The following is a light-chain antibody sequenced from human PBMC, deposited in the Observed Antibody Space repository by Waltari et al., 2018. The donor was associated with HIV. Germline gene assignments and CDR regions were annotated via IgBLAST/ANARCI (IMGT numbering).Light chain of an antibody. CDR3: QVWDSTTDHVL. J-gene: IGLJ3*02. Sequence: SYVLTQPRSVSAAPEAAATTSCAGGNIGSKDVQWYQQKPGQAPVLVIYYDIDRPSGIPARFPGSNSGNTATLTITWVEAGDEADYYCQVWDSTTDHVLFGGGTKLTVL. V-gene: IGLV3-21*04. CDR2: YDI. CDR1: NIGSKD.